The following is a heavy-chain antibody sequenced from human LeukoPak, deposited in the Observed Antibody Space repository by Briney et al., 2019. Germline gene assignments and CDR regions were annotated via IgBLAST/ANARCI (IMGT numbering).Heavy chain of an antibody. CDR1: GGSIGSNY. Sequence: PSETLSLTCTVSGGSIGSNYWTWIRHPPGKGLEYIGYIYYTGATNYNLSLKSRVTISVDTSKNQFSLKMTSVTAADTAVYFCAKYGNSGWVIDNWGQGTLVTVSS. V-gene: IGHV4-59*08. J-gene: IGHJ4*02. CDR2: IYYTGAT. CDR3: AKYGNSGWVIDN. D-gene: IGHD6-19*01.